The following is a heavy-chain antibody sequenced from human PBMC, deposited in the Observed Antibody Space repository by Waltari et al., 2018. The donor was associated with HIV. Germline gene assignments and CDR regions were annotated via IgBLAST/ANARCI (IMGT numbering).Heavy chain of an antibody. CDR2: ITVKGVIT. Sequence: EVQLLESGGGLVQPGGSLRLSCAASGFTFSNSAMNWVRQTPGRGLAWVSAITVKGVITCDADSVMGRFTISRDDSKNRLFLQMNSVRADDTAVYYCAQDPRRYGWSRCGNWGQGTLVTVSS. D-gene: IGHD6-19*01. CDR3: AQDPRRYGWSRCGN. V-gene: IGHV3-23*01. J-gene: IGHJ4*02. CDR1: GFTFSNSA.